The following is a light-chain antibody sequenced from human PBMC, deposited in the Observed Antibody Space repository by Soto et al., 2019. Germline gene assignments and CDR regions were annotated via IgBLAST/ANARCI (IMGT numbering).Light chain of an antibody. CDR3: QPRSNWPIT. Sequence: EIVLTQSPATLSLSPGEGATLSCRASQSVGSLLAWYQHKPGQAPMLVIYDASNRATGIPARFSGSGSGTDFTFSINRLEREDFAVYYCQPRSNWPITFGQGTRLEI. V-gene: IGKV3-11*01. CDR1: QSVGSL. CDR2: DAS. J-gene: IGKJ5*01.